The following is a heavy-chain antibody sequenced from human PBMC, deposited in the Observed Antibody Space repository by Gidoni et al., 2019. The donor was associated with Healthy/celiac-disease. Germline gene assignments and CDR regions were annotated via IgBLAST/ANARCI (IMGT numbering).Heavy chain of an antibody. D-gene: IGHD2-21*01. CDR1: GFTFSSYA. V-gene: IGHV3-30*01. Sequence: QVQLVESGGGVVQPGRSLRLSCAASGFTFSSYAMHWVRQAPGKGLEWVAVISYDGSNKYYADSVKGRFTISRDNSKNTLYLQMNSLRAEDTAVYYCARPDRDGEGGSPYYWGQGTLVTVSS. J-gene: IGHJ4*02. CDR3: ARPDRDGEGGSPYY. CDR2: ISYDGSNK.